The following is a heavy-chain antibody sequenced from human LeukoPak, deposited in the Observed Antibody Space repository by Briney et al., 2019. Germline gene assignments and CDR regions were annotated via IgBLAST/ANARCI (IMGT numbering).Heavy chain of an antibody. V-gene: IGHV4-34*01. D-gene: IGHD6-6*01. J-gene: IGHJ5*02. CDR1: GGSFSGYY. CDR3: ARVPRYSSSSCFDP. Sequence: SETLSLTCAVYGGSFSGYYWSWIRQPPGKGLEWIGEINHSGSTNYNPSLKSRVTISVDKSKNQFSLKLSSVTAAETAVYYCARVPRYSSSSCFDPWGQGTLVTVSS. CDR2: INHSGST.